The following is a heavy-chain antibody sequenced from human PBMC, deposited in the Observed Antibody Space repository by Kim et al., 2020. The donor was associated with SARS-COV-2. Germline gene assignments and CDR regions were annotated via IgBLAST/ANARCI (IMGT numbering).Heavy chain of an antibody. J-gene: IGHJ4*02. V-gene: IGHV3-30*04. CDR1: GFTFSSYA. CDR2: ISYDGSNK. Sequence: GGSLRLSCAASGFTFSSYAMHWVRQAPGKGLEWVAVISYDGSNKYYADSVKGRFTISRDNSKNTLYLQMNSQRAEDTAVYYCARDVVRVVRGVIDYWGQGTLVTVSS. D-gene: IGHD3-10*01. CDR3: ARDVVRVVRGVIDY.